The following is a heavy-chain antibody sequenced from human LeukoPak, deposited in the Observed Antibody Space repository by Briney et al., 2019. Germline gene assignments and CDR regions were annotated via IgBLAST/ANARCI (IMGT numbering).Heavy chain of an antibody. CDR1: GIAVTGNY. J-gene: IGHJ4*02. V-gene: IGHV3-53*01. Sequence: GGSLRLSCAASGIAVTGNYMSWVRQPPGKGLEWVSFISINTDTFYADSVRGRFTISRDSSKNTLFLQMNSLRDEDSAVYYCAIAQSWDELFDSWGQGTLVTVSS. D-gene: IGHD1-26*01. CDR3: AIAQSWDELFDS. CDR2: ISINTDT.